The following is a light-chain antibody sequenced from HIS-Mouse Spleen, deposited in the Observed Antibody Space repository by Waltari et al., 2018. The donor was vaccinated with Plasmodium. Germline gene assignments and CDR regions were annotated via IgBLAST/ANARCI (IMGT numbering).Light chain of an antibody. V-gene: IGKV1-5*03. CDR3: QQYNSYSWT. CDR1: QSISSW. J-gene: IGKJ1*01. CDR2: KAS. Sequence: DIQMTQSPSTLPASVGDRATITCRASQSISSWLAWYQQKPGKAPKLLIYKASSLGSGVPSRFSGSGSGTEFTLTISSLQPDDFATYYCQQYNSYSWTFGQGTKVEIK.